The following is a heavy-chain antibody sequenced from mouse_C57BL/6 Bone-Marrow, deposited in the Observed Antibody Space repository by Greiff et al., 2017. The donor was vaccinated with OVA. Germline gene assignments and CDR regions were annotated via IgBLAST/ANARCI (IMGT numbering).Heavy chain of an antibody. CDR2: IINGGGST. Sequence: EVHLVESGGGLVQPGGSLKLSCAASGFTFSDYYMYWVRQTPEKRLEWVAYIINGGGSTYYPDTVKGRFTISRDNATNTLYLQLSRLTSEDTAMDYCATRNIGLPYSYDCWGKGTTLTVSS. CDR1: GFTFSDYY. J-gene: IGHJ2*01. V-gene: IGHV5-12*01. CDR3: ATRNIGLPYSYDC. D-gene: IGHD2-14*01.